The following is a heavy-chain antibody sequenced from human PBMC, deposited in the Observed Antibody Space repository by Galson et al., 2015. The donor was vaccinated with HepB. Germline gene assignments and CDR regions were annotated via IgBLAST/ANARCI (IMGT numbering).Heavy chain of an antibody. Sequence: SLRLSCAASGFTFSSYWMHWVRQAPGKGLVWVSRINSDGSSTSYADSVKGRFTISRDNAKNTLYLQMNSLRAEDTAVYYCARVDCSGGSYCKPYYYYGMDVWGQGTTVTVSS. V-gene: IGHV3-74*01. D-gene: IGHD2-15*01. CDR2: INSDGSST. J-gene: IGHJ6*02. CDR1: GFTFSSYW. CDR3: ARVDCSGGSYCKPYYYYGMDV.